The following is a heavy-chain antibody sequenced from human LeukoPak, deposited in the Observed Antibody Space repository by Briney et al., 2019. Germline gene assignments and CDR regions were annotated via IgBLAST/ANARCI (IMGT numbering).Heavy chain of an antibody. CDR2: ISGSGGST. Sequence: PGGSLRLSCAASGFTFSSYAMSWVRQAPGKGLEWVSAISGSGGSTYYADSVKGRFTISRDNSKNTLYLQMNSLRAEDTAVYYCAKLRTKAIVVVHGAGYYFDYWGQGTLVTVSS. D-gene: IGHD3-22*01. J-gene: IGHJ4*02. V-gene: IGHV3-23*01. CDR3: AKLRTKAIVVVHGAGYYFDY. CDR1: GFTFSSYA.